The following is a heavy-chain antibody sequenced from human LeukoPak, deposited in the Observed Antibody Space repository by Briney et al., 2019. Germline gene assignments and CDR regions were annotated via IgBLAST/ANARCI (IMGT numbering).Heavy chain of an antibody. V-gene: IGHV3-30*02. Sequence: PGGSLRLSCAASGFTLSSYGMHWVRPAPDEGLEWVAYRRYDGSNKYHADSVKGRFTISRDKSKNTLYLQINSLRAEDTAVYYCAKGGPTSIAVAGTLGYGGQGTLVTVPS. CDR2: RRYDGSNK. D-gene: IGHD6-19*01. CDR1: GFTLSSYG. J-gene: IGHJ4*02. CDR3: AKGGPTSIAVAGTLGY.